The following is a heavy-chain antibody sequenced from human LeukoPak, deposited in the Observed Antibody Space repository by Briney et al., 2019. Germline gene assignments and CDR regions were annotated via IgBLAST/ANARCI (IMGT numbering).Heavy chain of an antibody. Sequence: GGSLRLSCAASGFTFSSYAMSWVRQAPGKGLEWVSAISGSGGSTHYAASVTGRFTISRDNSKNTLNLQMNSLRAEDTAVYYCVRGYSYGWFDPWGKGTLVTVSS. CDR2: ISGSGGST. CDR1: GFTFSSYA. D-gene: IGHD5-18*01. V-gene: IGHV3-23*01. CDR3: VRGYSYGWFDP. J-gene: IGHJ5*02.